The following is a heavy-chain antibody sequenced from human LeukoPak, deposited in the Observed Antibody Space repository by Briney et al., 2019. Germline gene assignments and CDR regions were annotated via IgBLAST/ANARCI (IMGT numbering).Heavy chain of an antibody. Sequence: GGSLRLSCAASGFTFSSYGMSWVRQAPGKGLESVSAISGSGGSTYYADSVKGRFTISRDNSKNTLYLQMNSLRAEDTAVYYCASRLLWFGELSLFDYWGQGTLVTVSS. CDR1: GFTFSSYG. V-gene: IGHV3-23*01. CDR3: ASRLLWFGELSLFDY. CDR2: ISGSGGST. J-gene: IGHJ4*02. D-gene: IGHD3-10*01.